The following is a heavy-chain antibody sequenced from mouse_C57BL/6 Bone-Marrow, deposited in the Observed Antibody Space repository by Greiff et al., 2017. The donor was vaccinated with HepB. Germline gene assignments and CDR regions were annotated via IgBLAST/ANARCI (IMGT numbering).Heavy chain of an antibody. J-gene: IGHJ3*01. Sequence: EVMLVESGGGLVQPGGSLSLSCAASGFTFTDYYMSWVRQPPGKALEWLGFIRNKANGYTTEYSASVKGRFTISRDNSQSILYLQMNALRAEDSATYYCARFYGNYGFAYWGQGTLVTVSA. CDR1: GFTFTDYY. CDR2: IRNKANGYTT. CDR3: ARFYGNYGFAY. V-gene: IGHV7-3*01. D-gene: IGHD2-1*01.